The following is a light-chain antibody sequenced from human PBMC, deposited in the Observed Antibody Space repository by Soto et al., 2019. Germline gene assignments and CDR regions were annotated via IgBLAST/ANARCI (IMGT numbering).Light chain of an antibody. J-gene: IGLJ1*01. CDR1: SSNIGSDF. Sequence: QSVLTQPPSASGTPGQRVTISCSGSSSNIGSDFVYWYQQLPGTAPKLLIYHNYQRPSGVPDRFSGSKSGTSGSLAISDLRSEDEADYSCSAWDDSMSAYVFGAGTKVTVL. CDR3: SAWDDSMSAYV. CDR2: HNY. V-gene: IGLV1-47*01.